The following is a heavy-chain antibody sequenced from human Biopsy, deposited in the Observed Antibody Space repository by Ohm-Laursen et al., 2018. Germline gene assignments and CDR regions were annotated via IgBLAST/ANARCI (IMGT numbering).Heavy chain of an antibody. CDR2: VYNGGIT. J-gene: IGHJ5*02. CDR3: AGTPRDSFWSGSYKRGLWFDP. Sequence: SDTLSLTWSVSGGSIISYYWTWIRQPPGKGLEWIGHVYNGGITNYNPSLKSRVTISKDTSKNQFSLQVNSVTAADTAVYYCAGTPRDSFWSGSYKRGLWFDPWGQGTLVIVSS. V-gene: IGHV4-59*07. CDR1: GGSIISYY. D-gene: IGHD3-3*01.